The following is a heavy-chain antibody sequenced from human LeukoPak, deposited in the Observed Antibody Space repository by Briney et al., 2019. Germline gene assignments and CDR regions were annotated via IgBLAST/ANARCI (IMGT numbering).Heavy chain of an antibody. D-gene: IGHD5/OR15-5a*01. Sequence: GGSLRLSCAASGFTFSSYWMSWVRQAPGKGLEWVANIKQDGSEKYYVDSVKGRFTISRDNAKNSLYLQMNSLRAEDTAVYYCARVRSLPAYYYYMDVWGKGTTVTISS. CDR1: GFTFSSYW. J-gene: IGHJ6*03. CDR3: ARVRSLPAYYYYMDV. CDR2: IKQDGSEK. V-gene: IGHV3-7*01.